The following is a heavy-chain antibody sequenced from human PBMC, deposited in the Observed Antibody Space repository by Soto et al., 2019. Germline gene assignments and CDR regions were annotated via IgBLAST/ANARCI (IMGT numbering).Heavy chain of an antibody. V-gene: IGHV4-34*01. J-gene: IGHJ3*02. CDR3: VRRSPGRTYAFHI. Sequence: QVQLQQWGAGLLKPSETLSLTCAVDGGSFSGYYWTWIRQPPGKRLQWIGDINHNGVSNYNPSLESRVTISLDTSQNQFSLKLTSVSAADTAVFYCVRRSPGRTYAFHIWGQGTVVTVSS. CDR2: INHNGVS. CDR1: GGSFSGYY. D-gene: IGHD1-26*01.